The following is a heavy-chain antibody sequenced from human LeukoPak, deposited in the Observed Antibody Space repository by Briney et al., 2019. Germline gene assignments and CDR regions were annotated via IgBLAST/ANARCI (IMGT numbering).Heavy chain of an antibody. CDR3: ATSNHVAPALGYFDS. V-gene: IGHV4-59*01. Sequence: SETLSLTCTVSGGSISSYYWSWIRQPPGKGLEWIGYIYYSGSTNYNPSLKSRVTISVDTSKNQFSLKLNSVTAADTAVYYCATSNHVAPALGYFDSWGQGTLVTVSS. CDR1: GGSISSYY. CDR2: IYYSGST. D-gene: IGHD5-18*01. J-gene: IGHJ4*02.